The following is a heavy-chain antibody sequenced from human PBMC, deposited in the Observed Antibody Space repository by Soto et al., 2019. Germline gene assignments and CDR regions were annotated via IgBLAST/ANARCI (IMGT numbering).Heavy chain of an antibody. D-gene: IGHD2-21*02. CDR3: AKDHIVVVTAIFDY. Sequence: EVQLLESGGGLVQPGGSLRLSCAASGFTFSSYAMSWVRQAPGKGLEWVSAISGSGGSTYYADSVKGRFTISRDNSKNTLYLQMNGLRAEDTGVYYCAKDHIVVVTAIFDYWGQGTLVTVSS. CDR2: ISGSGGST. J-gene: IGHJ4*02. CDR1: GFTFSSYA. V-gene: IGHV3-23*01.